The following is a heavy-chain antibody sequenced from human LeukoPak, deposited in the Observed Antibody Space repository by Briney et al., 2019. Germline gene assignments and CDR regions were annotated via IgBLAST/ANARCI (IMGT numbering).Heavy chain of an antibody. Sequence: PETLSPTPTVSGASTSSSSYYSGWLRHPPGKGLEWIVTTSYSGSTPYNPPLKSRITLSVDTSKNQFSLNRRSVTSAPTAVYFCARLSSTHLPNYWGQGILVTVSS. V-gene: IGHV4-39*01. CDR1: GASTSSSSYY. D-gene: IGHD6-13*01. CDR2: TSYSGST. CDR3: ARLSSTHLPNY. J-gene: IGHJ4*02.